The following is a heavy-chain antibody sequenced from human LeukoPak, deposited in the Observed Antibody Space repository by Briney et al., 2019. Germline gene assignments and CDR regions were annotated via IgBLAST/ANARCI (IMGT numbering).Heavy chain of an antibody. CDR2: ISTSSSYI. CDR1: GFTFSSYS. D-gene: IGHD3-22*01. V-gene: IGHV3-21*01. CDR3: ARDLGDYYDSSGYRYYFDY. J-gene: IGHJ4*02. Sequence: GGSLRLSCAASGFTFSSYSMNWVRQAPGKGLEWVSSISTSSSYIYYADSVKGRFTISRDNAKNSLYLQMNSLRAEGTAVYYCARDLGDYYDSSGYRYYFDYWGQGTLVTVSS.